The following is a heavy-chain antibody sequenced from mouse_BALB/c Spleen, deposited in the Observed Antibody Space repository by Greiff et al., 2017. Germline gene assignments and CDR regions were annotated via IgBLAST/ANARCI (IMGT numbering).Heavy chain of an antibody. CDR2: IDPFNGGT. V-gene: IGHV1S135*01. CDR1: GYSFTSYY. D-gene: IGHD1-1*01. CDR3: ARSSTTVAPFAY. Sequence: VQLQQSGPELMKPGASVKISCKASGYSFTSYYMHWVKQSHGKSLEWIGYIDPFNGGTSYNQKFKGKATLTVDKSSSTAYMHLSSLTSEDSAVYYCARSSTTVAPFAYWGQGTLVTVSA. J-gene: IGHJ3*01.